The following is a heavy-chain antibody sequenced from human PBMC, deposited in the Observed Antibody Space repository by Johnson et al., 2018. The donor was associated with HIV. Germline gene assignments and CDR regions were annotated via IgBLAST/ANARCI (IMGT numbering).Heavy chain of an antibody. CDR3: AKDGGVGYYNDAFDI. CDR1: GFTFSNYA. V-gene: IGHV3-30*04. D-gene: IGHD3-22*01. J-gene: IGHJ3*02. CDR2: ISYDGRNK. Sequence: VQLVESGGGVVQPGRSLRLSCAASGFTFSNYAIHWVRQAPGKGLEWVALISYDGRNKYYADSVKGRFTISRDNAKNSLYLQMNSLRAEDTAVYYCAKDGGVGYYNDAFDIWGQGTMVTVSS.